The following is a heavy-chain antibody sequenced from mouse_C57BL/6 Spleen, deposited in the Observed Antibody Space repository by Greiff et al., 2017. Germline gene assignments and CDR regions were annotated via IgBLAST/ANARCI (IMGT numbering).Heavy chain of an antibody. J-gene: IGHJ3*01. CDR1: GYTFTSYW. V-gene: IGHV1-74*01. D-gene: IGHD2-5*01. CDR2: IHPSDSDT. Sequence: QVQLQQPGAELVKPGASVKVSCKASGYTFTSYWMHWVKQRPGQGLEWIGRIHPSDSDTNYNQKFKDKATLTVDKSSSTAYMQLSLLTSEDSAVYYCAIGYSNYVAYWGQGTLVTVSA. CDR3: AIGYSNYVAY.